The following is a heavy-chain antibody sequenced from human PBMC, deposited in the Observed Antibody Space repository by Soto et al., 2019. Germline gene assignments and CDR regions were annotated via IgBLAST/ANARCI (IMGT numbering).Heavy chain of an antibody. CDR1: GGTISSSSYY. CDR2: IYSLGNT. Sequence: SETLSLTCTVSGGTISSSSYYWGWLRQPPGQGLEWLGTIYSLGNTYYNPSLKSRVTISVDKSKSQLFLKLSSVTAPDTAVYYCERQIYDSSGYCYAYWGQGTLVTVPQ. V-gene: IGHV4-39*01. D-gene: IGHD3-22*01. CDR3: ERQIYDSSGYCYAY. J-gene: IGHJ4*02.